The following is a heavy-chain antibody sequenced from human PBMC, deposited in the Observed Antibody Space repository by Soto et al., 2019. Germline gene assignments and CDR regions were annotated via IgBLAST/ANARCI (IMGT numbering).Heavy chain of an antibody. D-gene: IGHD3-9*01. V-gene: IGHV4-4*07. J-gene: IGHJ6*02. CDR3: ARADYEILTSSYAMDV. CDR2: VSTSGAT. CDR1: DDFISSYY. Sequence: QVQLQESGPRLVKPSETLSLTCTVSDDFISSYYWNWIRQPAGKGLEWIGRVSTSGATNYNPSLVSRVTMSVDTSKKQFSLKLTSVTAADTAVYFCARADYEILTSSYAMDVWGQGTTVTVSS.